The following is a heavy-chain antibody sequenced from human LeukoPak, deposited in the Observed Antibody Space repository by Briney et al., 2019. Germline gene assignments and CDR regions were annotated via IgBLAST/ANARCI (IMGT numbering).Heavy chain of an antibody. D-gene: IGHD1-26*01. CDR2: IRQAGSQK. CDR1: GFTFSSNW. Sequence: GGSLRLSCAASGFTFSSNWMSWVRQAPGKGRGWVATIRQAGSQKYYVDSVKGRVTICRDNARNSLYLQMNSLGAEDTAVYYGARVWEGSPGDYWGQGTLVTVSS. CDR3: ARVWEGSPGDY. J-gene: IGHJ4*02. V-gene: IGHV3-7*01.